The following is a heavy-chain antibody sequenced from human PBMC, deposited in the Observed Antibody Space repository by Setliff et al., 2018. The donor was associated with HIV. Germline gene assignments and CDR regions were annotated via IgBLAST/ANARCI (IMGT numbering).Heavy chain of an antibody. J-gene: IGHJ5*02. CDR2: ISGNGGNT. CDR3: VKGQFFECFNCFHP. D-gene: IGHD3-3*01. CDR1: GFSFSNYA. Sequence: GGSLRLSCSASGFSFSNYAMHWVRQAPGKGLEYVSSISGNGGNTYYTDSVKGRFTISRDNAKNTLYLQMSSLRSEDTAVYYCVKGQFFECFNCFHPWGQGTLVTVSS. V-gene: IGHV3-64D*08.